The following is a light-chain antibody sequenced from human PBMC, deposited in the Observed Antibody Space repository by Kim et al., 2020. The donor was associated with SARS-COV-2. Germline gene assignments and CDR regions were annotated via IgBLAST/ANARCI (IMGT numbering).Light chain of an antibody. V-gene: IGKV3-20*01. J-gene: IGKJ2*01. CDR2: GAS. Sequence: ENVLTQSPGTLSLSPGERATLSCRASQSVSSNYLAWYQQKPGQAPRLLISGASNRATGTPDRFSGSGSGTDFSLTISRLEPEDSAVYFCQQYGSSSYTFGQGTKLEI. CDR1: QSVSSNY. CDR3: QQYGSSSYT.